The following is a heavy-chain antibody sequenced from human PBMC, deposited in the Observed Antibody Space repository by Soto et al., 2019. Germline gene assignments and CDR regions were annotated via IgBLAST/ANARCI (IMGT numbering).Heavy chain of an antibody. D-gene: IGHD6-13*01. V-gene: IGHV3-73*01. CDR2: IRSKANSYAT. CDR3: TRLYSVRQQQYAFDI. CDR1: GFTFSGSA. J-gene: IGHJ3*02. Sequence: GGSLRLSCAASGFTFSGSAMHWVRQASGKGLEWVGRIRSKANSYATAYAASVKGRFTISRDDSKNTAYLQMNSLKTEDTAVYYCTRLYSVRQQQYAFDIWGQGTMVTVSS.